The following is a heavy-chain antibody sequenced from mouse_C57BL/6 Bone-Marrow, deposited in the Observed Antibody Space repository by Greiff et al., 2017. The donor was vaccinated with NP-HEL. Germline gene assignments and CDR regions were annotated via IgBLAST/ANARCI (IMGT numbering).Heavy chain of an antibody. CDR3: ARMVDY. J-gene: IGHJ2*01. D-gene: IGHD2-10*02. CDR2: IYPGDGDT. CDR1: GYAFSSSW. V-gene: IGHV1-82*01. Sequence: VQLQESGPELVKPGASVKISCKASGYAFSSSWMNWVKQRPGKGLEWIGRIYPGDGDTNYNGKFKGKATLTADKSSSTAYMQLSSLTSEDSAVYFCARMVDYWGQGTTLTVSS.